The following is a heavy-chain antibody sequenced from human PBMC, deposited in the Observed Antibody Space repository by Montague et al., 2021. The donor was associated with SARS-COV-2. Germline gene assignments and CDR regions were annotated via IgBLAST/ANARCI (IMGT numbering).Heavy chain of an antibody. Sequence: SLRLSCAASGFTFSSYAMSWVRQAPGKGLEWVSAISGSGGSTYYADSVKGRFTISRDNSKNTLYLQMNSLRAEDTAVYYCAMPYCSSISCYYYYGMDVWGQGTTVTVSS. CDR3: AMPYCSSISCYYYYGMDV. J-gene: IGHJ6*02. CDR1: GFTFSSYA. V-gene: IGHV3-23*01. CDR2: ISGSGGST. D-gene: IGHD2-2*01.